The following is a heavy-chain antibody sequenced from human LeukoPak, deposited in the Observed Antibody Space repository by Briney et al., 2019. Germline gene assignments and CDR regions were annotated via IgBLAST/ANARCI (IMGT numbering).Heavy chain of an antibody. CDR1: GGSFSGYY. J-gene: IGHJ4*02. D-gene: IGHD3-10*01. CDR3: ARTRYYYNSRSYGAPYYFDY. Sequence: PSEILSLTCAVYGGSFSGYYWSWIRQPPGKGLKWIGEINHSGSTNNNPSLKRRVTISVDTSKNQFSLKLSSVTAADTAVYYCARTRYYYNSRSYGAPYYFDYWGQGTLVTVSS. CDR2: INHSGST. V-gene: IGHV4-34*01.